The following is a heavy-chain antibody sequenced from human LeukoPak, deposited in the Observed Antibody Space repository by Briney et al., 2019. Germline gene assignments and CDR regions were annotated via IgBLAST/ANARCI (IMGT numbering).Heavy chain of an antibody. Sequence: SETLSLTCTVSTGAISGYSWSWIRQPPGMGLEWIGYIHYSGSTTYNPSLKSRVTISVDPSKHQFSLSLSSVTAADTAVYYCARGQGSGSSWAFDYWGQGTLVTVSS. V-gene: IGHV4-59*01. J-gene: IGHJ4*02. CDR3: ARGQGSGSSWAFDY. CDR2: IHYSGST. D-gene: IGHD1-26*01. CDR1: TGAISGYS.